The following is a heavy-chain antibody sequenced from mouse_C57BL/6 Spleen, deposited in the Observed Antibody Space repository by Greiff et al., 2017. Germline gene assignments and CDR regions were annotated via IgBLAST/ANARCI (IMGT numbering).Heavy chain of an antibody. V-gene: IGHV1-5*01. CDR3: TRGGNYDYALYAMDY. J-gene: IGHJ4*01. Sequence: EVQLQQSGTVLARPGASVKMSCKTSGYTFTSYWMHWVKQRPGQGLEWIGAIYPGNSDTSYNQKFKGKAKLTAVTADSTAYMELSSLTNEDSAVYYCTRGGNYDYALYAMDYWGQGTSVTVSS. CDR2: IYPGNSDT. CDR1: GYTFTSYW. D-gene: IGHD2-4*01.